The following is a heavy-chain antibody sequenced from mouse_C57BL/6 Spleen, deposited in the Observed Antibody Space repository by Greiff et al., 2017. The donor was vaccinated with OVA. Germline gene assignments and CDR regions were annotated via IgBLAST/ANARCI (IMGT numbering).Heavy chain of an antibody. V-gene: IGHV1-69*01. J-gene: IGHJ2*01. CDR2: IDPSDSYP. CDR1: GYTFTSYW. D-gene: IGHD1-1*01. Sequence: QVQLQQPGAELVMPGASVKLSCKASGYTFTSYWMHWVKQRPGQGLEWIGEIDPSDSYPNYNQKFKGKSTLTVDKSSSTAYMQLSSLTSEDSAVYYCARGGYYGSSDYWGQGTTLTVSS. CDR3: ARGGYYGSSDY.